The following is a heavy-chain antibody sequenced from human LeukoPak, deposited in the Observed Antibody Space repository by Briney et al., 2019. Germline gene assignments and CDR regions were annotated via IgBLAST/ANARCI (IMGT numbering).Heavy chain of an antibody. CDR2: IYYSGST. CDR3: ARDGLLWFGEFLRWFDP. CDR1: GGSISSSSYY. V-gene: IGHV4-39*07. D-gene: IGHD3-10*01. J-gene: IGHJ5*02. Sequence: PSETLSLTCTVSGGSISSSSYYWGWIRQPPGKGLEWIGSIYYSGSTYYNPSLKSRVTISVDTSKNQFSLKLSSVTAADAAVYYCARDGLLWFGEFLRWFDPWGQGTLVTVSS.